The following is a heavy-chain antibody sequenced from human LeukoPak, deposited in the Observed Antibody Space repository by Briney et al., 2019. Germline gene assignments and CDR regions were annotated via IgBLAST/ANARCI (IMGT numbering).Heavy chain of an antibody. CDR1: GFTFSDYY. CDR2: IKEDETEK. CDR3: ARGRFSYGWGMDV. Sequence: GGSLRLSCAASGFTFSDYYMSWIRQAPGKGLEWVAHIKEDETEKQYVDSVKGRFTVSRDNAENSVSLQMNSLRAEDTAVYYCARGRFSYGWGMDVWGQGTTVTVSS. J-gene: IGHJ6*02. V-gene: IGHV3-7*01. D-gene: IGHD3-10*01.